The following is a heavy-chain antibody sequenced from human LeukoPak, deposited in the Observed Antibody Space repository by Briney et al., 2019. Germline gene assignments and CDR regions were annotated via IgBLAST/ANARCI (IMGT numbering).Heavy chain of an antibody. J-gene: IGHJ4*02. Sequence: SETLSLTCTVSGDSITRNYWSWIRQPTGKGLEWIGRIYNSGNTNYSPSLESRVTMSTDTSKNQFSLKLTSVTAADTAVYYCARGSFDSSGYYVFDYWGQGTLVTVSS. CDR2: IYNSGNT. D-gene: IGHD3-22*01. CDR3: ARGSFDSSGYYVFDY. CDR1: GDSITRNY. V-gene: IGHV4-4*07.